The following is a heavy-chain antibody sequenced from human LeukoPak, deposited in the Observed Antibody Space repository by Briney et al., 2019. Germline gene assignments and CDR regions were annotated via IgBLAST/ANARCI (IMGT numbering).Heavy chain of an antibody. CDR2: IYPGDSDI. CDR3: ARHRGSYSYDY. J-gene: IGHJ4*02. V-gene: IGHV5-51*01. D-gene: IGHD1-26*01. Sequence: GESLKISCKSSGYSFTSYWIGWVRQMPGKGLEWMGIIYPGDSDIRYSPSFRGQVTISTDKSTSPAYLQWSSLKASDTAIYYCARHRGSYSYDYWGQGTLVTVSS. CDR1: GYSFTSYW.